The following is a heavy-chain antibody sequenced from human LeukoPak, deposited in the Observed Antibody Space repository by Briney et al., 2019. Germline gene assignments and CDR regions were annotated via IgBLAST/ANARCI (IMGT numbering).Heavy chain of an antibody. V-gene: IGHV4-59*01. D-gene: IGHD1-26*01. Sequence: ASETLSLTCTVSGGSISSYYWSWIRQPPGKGLEWIGYIYYSGSTNYNPSLKSRVTISVDTSKNQFSLKLSSVTAADTAVYYCARGRRGSYSPDYWGQGTLVTVSS. CDR1: GGSISSYY. CDR2: IYYSGST. J-gene: IGHJ4*02. CDR3: ARGRRGSYSPDY.